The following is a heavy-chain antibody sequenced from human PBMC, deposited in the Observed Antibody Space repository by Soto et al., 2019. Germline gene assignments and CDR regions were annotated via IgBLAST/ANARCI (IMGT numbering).Heavy chain of an antibody. CDR2: INSGGTRT. CDR1: GFTFTNNG. D-gene: IGHD3-10*01. Sequence: EVQLVESGGGLVQPGGSLRLSCAASGFTFTNNGMHWVRQAPGKGLVWVSRINSGGTRTTYADSVKGRFTISRDNAKNTLYMQVNSMRGEDTAEYYRTRGGGRGEGICKMDHWGQGTLDTVSS. CDR3: TRGGGRGEGICKMDH. V-gene: IGHV3-74*01. J-gene: IGHJ4*02.